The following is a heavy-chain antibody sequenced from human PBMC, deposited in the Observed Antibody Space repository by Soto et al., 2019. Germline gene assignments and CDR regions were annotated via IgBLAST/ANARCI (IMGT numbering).Heavy chain of an antibody. V-gene: IGHV3-53*01. CDR3: ARYIVVVVAATRYFDL. J-gene: IGHJ2*01. D-gene: IGHD2-15*01. CDR1: GFTVSSNY. Sequence: GGSLRLSCAASGFTVSSNYMSWVRQAPGKGLEWVSVIYSGGSTYYADSVKGRFTISRDNSKNTLYLQMNSLRAEDTAVYYCARYIVVVVAATRYFDLWGRGTLVTVSS. CDR2: IYSGGST.